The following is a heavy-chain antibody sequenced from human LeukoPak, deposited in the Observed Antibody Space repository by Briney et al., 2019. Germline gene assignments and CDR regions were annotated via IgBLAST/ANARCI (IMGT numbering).Heavy chain of an antibody. D-gene: IGHD3-22*01. CDR2: IYYSGST. Sequence: PSQTLSLTCTVSGGSISSGDYYWSWIRQPPGKGLEWIGYIYYSGSTYYNPSLKSRVTISVDTSKNQFSLKLSSVTAADTAVYYCARVGINYDSKPFDYWGQGTLVTVSS. CDR1: GGSISSGDYY. J-gene: IGHJ4*02. V-gene: IGHV4-30-4*01. CDR3: ARVGINYDSKPFDY.